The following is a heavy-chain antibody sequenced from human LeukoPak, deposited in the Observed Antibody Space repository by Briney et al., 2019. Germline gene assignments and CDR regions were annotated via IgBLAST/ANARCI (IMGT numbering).Heavy chain of an antibody. D-gene: IGHD3-9*01. CDR3: ATCLTGYYLGWFDP. J-gene: IGHJ5*02. V-gene: IGHV1-24*01. Sequence: ASVKVSCKVSGYALTELSMHWVRQAPGKGLEWMGGFDPEDGETIYAQKFQGRVTVTEDTSTDTAYMELSSLRSEDTAVYYCATCLTGYYLGWFDPWGQGTLVTVSS. CDR2: FDPEDGET. CDR1: GYALTELS.